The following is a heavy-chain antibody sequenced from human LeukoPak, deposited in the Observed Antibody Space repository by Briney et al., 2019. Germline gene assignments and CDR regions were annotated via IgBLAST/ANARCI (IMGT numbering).Heavy chain of an antibody. Sequence: GGSLRLSCAASRFSFSDYTMSWVRQLPGKGLEWVSGIRHSGVDSSYADSVKGRFTISRDNSKNTLYLQKNSLRADDTAIYYCAKSMTLQWRGFFDLWGRGTHVTVSS. CDR3: AKSMTLQWRGFFDL. V-gene: IGHV3-23*01. D-gene: IGHD6-19*01. J-gene: IGHJ2*01. CDR1: RFSFSDYT. CDR2: IRHSGVDS.